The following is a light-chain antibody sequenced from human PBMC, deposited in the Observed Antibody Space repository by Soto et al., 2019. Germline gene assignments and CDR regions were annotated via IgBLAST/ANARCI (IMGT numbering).Light chain of an antibody. Sequence: DIVVTQSPDTLSASPGERVTLSCRASQFVSSRLAWYQRRPGQVPRLLIYDTSTRAPGISARFSGSGSGTEFTLTISSLQSEDFAVYYCQEYIQWPPGMFGPGTTVDIK. CDR2: DTS. J-gene: IGKJ1*01. V-gene: IGKV3-15*01. CDR1: QFVSSR. CDR3: QEYIQWPPGM.